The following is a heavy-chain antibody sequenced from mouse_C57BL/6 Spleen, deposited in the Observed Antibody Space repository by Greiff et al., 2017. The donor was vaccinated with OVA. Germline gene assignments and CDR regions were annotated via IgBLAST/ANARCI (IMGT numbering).Heavy chain of an antibody. D-gene: IGHD1-1*01. CDR2: IYPSDSET. Sequence: QVQLQQPGAELVRPGSSVKLSCKASGYTFTSYWMDWVKQRPGQGLEWIGNIYPSDSETHYNQKFKYKATLTVDKSSSTAYMQLSSLTSEDSAIYYCARSGYYGSSLGYWGQGTTLTVSS. CDR3: ARSGYYGSSLGY. V-gene: IGHV1-61*01. CDR1: GYTFTSYW. J-gene: IGHJ2*01.